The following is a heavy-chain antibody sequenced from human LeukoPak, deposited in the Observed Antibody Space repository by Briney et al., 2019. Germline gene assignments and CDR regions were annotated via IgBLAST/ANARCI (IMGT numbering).Heavy chain of an antibody. V-gene: IGHV3-48*01. CDR1: GFTFSSYS. J-gene: IGHJ6*03. Sequence: GGSLRLSCAASGFTFSSYSMNWVRQAPGKGLEWVSHISSSSSTIYYADSVKGRFTISRDNAKNSLYLQMNSLRAEDTAVYYCAKRRGLELLYYYYMDVWGKGTTVTVSS. D-gene: IGHD1-7*01. CDR2: ISSSSSTI. CDR3: AKRRGLELLYYYYMDV.